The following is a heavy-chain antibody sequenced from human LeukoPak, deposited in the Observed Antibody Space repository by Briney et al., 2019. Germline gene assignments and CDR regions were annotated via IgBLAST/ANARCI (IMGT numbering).Heavy chain of an antibody. J-gene: IGHJ4*02. CDR3: ARSGEAVAGHFDY. CDR1: GYSFTSYW. V-gene: IGHV5-51*04. Sequence: GESLKISCKGSGYSFTSYWIGWVRQMPGKGLEWMGTIYPGDSNTRYSPSFQGQVTISADKPISTAYLQWSSLKASDTAMYYCARSGEAVAGHFDYWGQGTLVTVSS. D-gene: IGHD6-19*01. CDR2: IYPGDSNT.